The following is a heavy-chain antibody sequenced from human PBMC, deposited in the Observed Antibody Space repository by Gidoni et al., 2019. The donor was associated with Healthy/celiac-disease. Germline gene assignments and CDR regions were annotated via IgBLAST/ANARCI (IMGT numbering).Heavy chain of an antibody. J-gene: IGHJ4*02. V-gene: IGHV4-39*01. D-gene: IGHD3-10*01. Sequence: QLQLQASGPGLVKPSDTLSLPCPVPGGSSTTSIYYWGWIRQPPGKGLEWIGSIYYSGSTYYNPSLKSRVTISVDTSKNQFSLKLSSVTAADTAVYYCARHRINYGWKGPLDYWGQGTLVTVSS. CDR3: ARHRINYGWKGPLDY. CDR1: GGSSTTSIYY. CDR2: IYYSGST.